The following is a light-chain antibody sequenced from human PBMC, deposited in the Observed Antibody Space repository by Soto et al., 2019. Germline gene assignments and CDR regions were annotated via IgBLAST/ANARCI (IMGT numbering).Light chain of an antibody. CDR2: GAS. J-gene: IGKJ2*01. CDR1: QSVSSN. Sequence: EIVMTQSPATLSVSPGERATLSCRASQSVSSNLAWYQQKPGQAPRLLIYGASIRATGIPARFSGSGSGTEFTLTISSLQSEDFAVYYCQQYNNWHLYTFGQGTKLEIK. CDR3: QQYNNWHLYT. V-gene: IGKV3D-15*01.